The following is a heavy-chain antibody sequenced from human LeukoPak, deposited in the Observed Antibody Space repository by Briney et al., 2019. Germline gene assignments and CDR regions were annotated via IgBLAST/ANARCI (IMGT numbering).Heavy chain of an antibody. CDR3: ATTMDY. J-gene: IGHJ4*02. D-gene: IGHD1-1*01. CDR1: GFNFASYA. Sequence: PGKSLRLSCAASGFNFASYAMYWVRQAPGRGLEWVASISYDGRDKYYVDSVKGRFFISKDSSKNTLDLQMNSLRAEDTAVYYCATTMDYWGQGTLVTVSS. CDR2: ISYDGRDK. V-gene: IGHV3-30*03.